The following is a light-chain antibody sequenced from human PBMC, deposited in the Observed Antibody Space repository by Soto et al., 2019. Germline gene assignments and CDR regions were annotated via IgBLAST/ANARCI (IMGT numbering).Light chain of an antibody. CDR2: DAS. V-gene: IGKV1-33*01. CDR3: QHYGGMWT. Sequence: DIQMTQSPSSLSASVGDRVTITCQASQDISNYLNWYQQKPGKAPKLLIYDASNLETGVPSRFSGSGSGTDFTFTISSLQPEDIATYYCQHYGGMWTFGQGTKVDIK. J-gene: IGKJ1*01. CDR1: QDISNY.